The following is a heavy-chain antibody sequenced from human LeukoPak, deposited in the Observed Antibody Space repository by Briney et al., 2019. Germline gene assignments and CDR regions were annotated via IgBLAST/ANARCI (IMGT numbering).Heavy chain of an antibody. CDR3: ATTGGSWYDGSFDY. CDR2: ISYDGSNK. CDR1: GFTFSSYG. D-gene: IGHD6-13*01. Sequence: GGSLRLSCAASGFTFSSYGMHWVRQAPGKGLEWVAVISYDGSNKYYADSVKGRFTISRDNSKNTVYLQLNSLRAEDTAVYYCATTGGSWYDGSFDYWGQGTLVTVSS. V-gene: IGHV3-30*03. J-gene: IGHJ4*02.